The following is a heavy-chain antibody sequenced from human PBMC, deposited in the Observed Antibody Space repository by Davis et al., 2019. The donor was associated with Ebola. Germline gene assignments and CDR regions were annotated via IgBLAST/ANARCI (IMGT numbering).Heavy chain of an antibody. CDR3: AGEGGRYYDSNCYVFDI. V-gene: IGHV1-46*01. D-gene: IGHD3-22*01. J-gene: IGHJ3*02. CDR1: GYRFTSYY. CDR2: INPITGGT. Sequence: ASVKVSCKASGYRFTSYYMHWVRQAPGQGLEWMGIINPITGGTNYAQNFQVRVNMTRDTSTSTVYMELSSLRSEDTAVYYCAGEGGRYYDSNCYVFDIWGQGTMVKVSS.